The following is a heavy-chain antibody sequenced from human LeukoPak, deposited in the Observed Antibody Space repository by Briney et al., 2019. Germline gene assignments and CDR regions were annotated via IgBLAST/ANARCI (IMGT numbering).Heavy chain of an antibody. J-gene: IGHJ4*02. CDR1: GGSFSGYY. V-gene: IGHV4-34*01. CDR2: INHSGST. D-gene: IGHD6-19*01. Sequence: PSETLSLTCAVYGGSFSGYYWSWIRQPPGKGLEWIGEINHSGSTNYNPSLKSRVTISVDTSKNQVSLNLTSVTAADTATYFCARETMLAGFASGLGFNYWGQGILVIVSS. CDR3: ARETMLAGFASGLGFNY.